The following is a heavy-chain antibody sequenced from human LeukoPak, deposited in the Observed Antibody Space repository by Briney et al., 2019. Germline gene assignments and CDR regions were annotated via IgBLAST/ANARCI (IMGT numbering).Heavy chain of an antibody. V-gene: IGHV4-28*03. D-gene: IGHD3-10*01. CDR1: GYSISTRDW. Sequence: SDTLSLTCVVSGYSISTRDWWGWIRQPPGKGLEWIGYIYYSGSTDYNPSLKSRVTISVDTSKNQFSLKLSSVTAADTAVYYCARDLGGYYYYGMDVWGQGTTVTVSS. J-gene: IGHJ6*02. CDR3: ARDLGGYYYYGMDV. CDR2: IYYSGST.